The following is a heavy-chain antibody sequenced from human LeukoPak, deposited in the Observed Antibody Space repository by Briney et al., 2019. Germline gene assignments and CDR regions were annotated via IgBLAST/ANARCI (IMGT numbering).Heavy chain of an antibody. D-gene: IGHD6-13*01. V-gene: IGHV1-3*01. CDR1: GYTFTSYA. CDR2: INAGNGNT. Sequence: ASVKVPCKASGYTFTSYAMHWVRQAPGQRLEWMGWINAGNGNTKYSQKFQGRVTITRDTSASTAYMELSSLRSEDTAVYYCALPTGIAAAGIDYWGQGTLVTVSS. J-gene: IGHJ4*02. CDR3: ALPTGIAAAGIDY.